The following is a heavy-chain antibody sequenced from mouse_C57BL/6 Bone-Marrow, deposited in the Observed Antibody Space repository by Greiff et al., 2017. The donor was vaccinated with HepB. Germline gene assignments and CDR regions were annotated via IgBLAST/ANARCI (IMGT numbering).Heavy chain of an antibody. J-gene: IGHJ3*01. Sequence: EVMLVESGGGLVKPGGSLTLSCAASGFTFSDYGMHWVRQAPEKGLEWVAYISSGSSTIYYAATVKGRFTISRDNAKNTLFLQMTSLRSEDTAMYYCARLYLAWFAYWGQGTLVTVSA. CDR3: ARLYLAWFAY. D-gene: IGHD1-1*01. CDR1: GFTFSDYG. CDR2: ISSGSSTI. V-gene: IGHV5-17*01.